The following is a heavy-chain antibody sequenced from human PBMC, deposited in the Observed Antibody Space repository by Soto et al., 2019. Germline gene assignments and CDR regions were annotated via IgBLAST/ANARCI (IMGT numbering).Heavy chain of an antibody. D-gene: IGHD3-9*01. V-gene: IGHV3-23*01. Sequence: GGSLRLSCAASGFTFSSYAMSWVRQAPGKGLEWVSAISGSGGSTYYADSVKGRFTISRDNSKNTLYLQMNSLRAEDTAVYYCAKDNRYYYDILTGSYTPMDVWGKGNTVTVSS. CDR2: ISGSGGST. CDR3: AKDNRYYYDILTGSYTPMDV. J-gene: IGHJ6*03. CDR1: GFTFSSYA.